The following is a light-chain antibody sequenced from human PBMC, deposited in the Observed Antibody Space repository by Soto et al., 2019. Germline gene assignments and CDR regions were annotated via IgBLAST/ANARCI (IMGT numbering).Light chain of an antibody. CDR2: LGS. CDR1: QSLLHGSGYNY. V-gene: IGKV2-28*01. CDR3: MQALQTPLT. Sequence: DIVMTQSPLSLPVTPGEPASISCRTSQSLLHGSGYNYLDWYLQKPGQSPQLLIYLGSNRASGVPDRFSGRGSGTDFTLKISRVEAEDVGVYYCMQALQTPLTFGQGTKVEIK. J-gene: IGKJ2*01.